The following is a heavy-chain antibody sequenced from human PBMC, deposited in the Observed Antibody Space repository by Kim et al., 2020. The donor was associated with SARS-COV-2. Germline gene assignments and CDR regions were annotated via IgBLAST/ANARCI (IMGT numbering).Heavy chain of an antibody. CDR2: IYYSGST. CDR1: GGSISSGGYY. Sequence: SETLSLTCTVSGGSISSGGYYWSWIRQHPGKGLEWIGYIYYSGSTYYNPSLKSRVTISVDTSKNQFSLKLSSVTAADTAVYYCARENREYSRYYGMDVWGQGTTVTVSS. CDR3: ARENREYSRYYGMDV. V-gene: IGHV4-31*03. D-gene: IGHD6-6*01. J-gene: IGHJ6*02.